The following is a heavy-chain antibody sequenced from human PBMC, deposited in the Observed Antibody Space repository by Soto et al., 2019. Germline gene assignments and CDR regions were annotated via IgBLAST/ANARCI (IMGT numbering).Heavy chain of an antibody. CDR3: VIRGGSNYYGLDV. Sequence: QVQVVQSGGEVKQPGASVKVSCKASGYTFTNYGLTWVRQAPGRGLEWMGWLSPNDGKTNYAQKLQGRLTMTTDTSTSTADMELGSLRFDDTAIYYCVIRGGSNYYGLDVWGQGTTVTVSS. CDR2: LSPNDGKT. J-gene: IGHJ6*02. D-gene: IGHD3-16*01. CDR1: GYTFTNYG. V-gene: IGHV1-18*01.